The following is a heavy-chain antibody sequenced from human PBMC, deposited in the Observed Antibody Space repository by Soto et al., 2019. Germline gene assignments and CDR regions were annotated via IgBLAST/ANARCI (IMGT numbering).Heavy chain of an antibody. J-gene: IGHJ6*02. D-gene: IGHD6-6*01. Sequence: SVKVSCKASGGTFSSYAISWVRQAPGQGLEWMGGIIPIFGTANYAHKFQGRATITADESTSTAYMELSSLRSEDTAVYYCARSPLCGIAARKTPYYYYGMDVWGQGTTVTVSS. CDR1: GGTFSSYA. CDR2: IIPIFGTA. CDR3: ARSPLCGIAARKTPYYYYGMDV. V-gene: IGHV1-69*13.